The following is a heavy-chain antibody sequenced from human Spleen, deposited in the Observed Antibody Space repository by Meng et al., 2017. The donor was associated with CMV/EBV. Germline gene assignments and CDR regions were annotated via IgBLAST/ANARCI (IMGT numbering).Heavy chain of an antibody. Sequence: GSISSSAYYWGWIRQPPGKGLEWIGSIYYTGSTYYNPSLKSRVTISVDTSKDQFSLKLSSVTAADTAVYYCARPSHYYNSGTSNSEFWGQGILVTVSS. J-gene: IGHJ4*02. CDR2: IYYTGST. V-gene: IGHV4-39*01. CDR1: GSISSSAYY. D-gene: IGHD3-10*01. CDR3: ARPSHYYNSGTSNSEF.